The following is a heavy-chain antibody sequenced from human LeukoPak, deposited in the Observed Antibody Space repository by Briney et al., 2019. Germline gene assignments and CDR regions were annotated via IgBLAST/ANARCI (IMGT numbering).Heavy chain of an antibody. D-gene: IGHD3-3*01. J-gene: IGHJ6*02. V-gene: IGHV3-7*01. CDR3: ARVNFWSGYSDLYYYYYYGMDV. CDR1: GFSFSSYW. CDR2: IKQDGSEK. Sequence: GGSLRLSCAASGFSFSSYWMSWVRRARGKGLVWVANIKQDGSEKYCVDAVKGRFTISRDNAKNSLYLQMNSLRAEDTAVYYCARVNFWSGYSDLYYYYYYGMDVWGQGTTVTVSS.